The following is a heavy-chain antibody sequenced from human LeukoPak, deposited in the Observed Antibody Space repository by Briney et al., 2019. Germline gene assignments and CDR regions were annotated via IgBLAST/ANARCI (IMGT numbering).Heavy chain of an antibody. J-gene: IGHJ3*02. CDR3: ARDIVVVPAAPDAFDI. CDR2: INPNSGGT. CDR1: GYTFTGYY. D-gene: IGHD2-2*01. V-gene: IGHV1-2*02. Sequence: APVKVSCKASGYTFTGYYMHWVRQAPGQGLEWMGWINPNSGGTNYAQKFQGRVTMTRDTSISTAYMELSRLRSDDTAVYYCARDIVVVPAAPDAFDIWGQGTMVTVSS.